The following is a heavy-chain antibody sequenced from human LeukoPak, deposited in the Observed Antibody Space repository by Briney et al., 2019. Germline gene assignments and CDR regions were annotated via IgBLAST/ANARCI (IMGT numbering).Heavy chain of an antibody. CDR1: GYTFTGYY. J-gene: IGHJ4*02. D-gene: IGHD1-26*01. V-gene: IGHV1-2*02. CDR2: INPNSGGT. Sequence: ASVKVSCKTSGYTFTGYYMHWVRQAPGQGLEWMGWINPNSGGTNYAQKFQGRVTMTRDTSISTVYMELSSLRSEDTAVYYCAREAVGATGGLDYWGQGTLVTVSS. CDR3: AREAVGATGGLDY.